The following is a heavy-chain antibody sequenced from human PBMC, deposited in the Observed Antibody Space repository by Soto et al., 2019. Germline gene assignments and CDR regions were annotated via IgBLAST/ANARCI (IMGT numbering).Heavy chain of an antibody. V-gene: IGHV3-21*01. Sequence: SLRLSCAASGFTFSSYSMNWVRQAPGKGLEWVSSISSSSSYIYYADSVKGRFTISRDNAKNSLYLQMNSLRAEDTAVYYCARDSAVGYCSGGSCYNLFDYWGQGTLVTVSS. CDR1: GFTFSSYS. D-gene: IGHD2-15*01. CDR2: ISSSSSYI. J-gene: IGHJ4*02. CDR3: ARDSAVGYCSGGSCYNLFDY.